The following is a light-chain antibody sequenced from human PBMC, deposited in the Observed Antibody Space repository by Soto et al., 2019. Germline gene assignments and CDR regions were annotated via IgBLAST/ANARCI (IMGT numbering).Light chain of an antibody. J-gene: IGKJ2*01. CDR1: QPVMNY. Sequence: DIQVPQSPSSLSASVGDEVSITCRTDQPVMNYLNWYQQKAGQAPKILIFEASNLARGVPQRFSGSGFGSPFSLTIANLQPEDIAIYYCQESHNFPYIFGQGT. CDR2: EAS. CDR3: QESHNFPYI. V-gene: IGKV1-39*01.